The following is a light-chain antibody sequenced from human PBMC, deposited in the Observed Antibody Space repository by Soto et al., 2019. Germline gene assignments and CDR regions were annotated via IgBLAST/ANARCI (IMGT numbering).Light chain of an antibody. V-gene: IGLV2-8*01. CDR1: SSDVGGYNS. J-gene: IGLJ1*01. CDR3: SSYAGSNTYV. CDR2: AVS. Sequence: QSALTQPPSASGSPGQSVTISCTGTSSDVGGYNSVSWYQQHPGKAPKLMIYAVSKRPSGVPDRFSGSKSSNTASLTVSGLQAEDEADYYCSSYAGSNTYVFGTGTKVTVL.